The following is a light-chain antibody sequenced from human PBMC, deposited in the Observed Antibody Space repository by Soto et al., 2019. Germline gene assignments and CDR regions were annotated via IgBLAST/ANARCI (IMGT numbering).Light chain of an antibody. J-gene: IGKJ4*01. CDR2: DAS. V-gene: IGKV1-13*02. CDR3: KQFNSFQLT. Sequence: AGQLPPSPSSLSAAVVYIFTISFRARQGIGSALAWYQQNPGKAPKVLIYDASSLESGVTSRFSGSGSGTDFTLTISSMQPEDFASYYCKQFNSFQLTCGGGHKGAIK. CDR1: QGIGSA.